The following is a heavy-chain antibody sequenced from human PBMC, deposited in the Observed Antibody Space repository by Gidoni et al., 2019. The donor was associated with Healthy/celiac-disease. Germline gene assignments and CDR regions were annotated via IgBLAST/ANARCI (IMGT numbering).Heavy chain of an antibody. J-gene: IGHJ2*01. V-gene: IGHV3-13*01. CDR3: ARGRYYYDSSGFFLHWYFDL. D-gene: IGHD3-22*01. CDR2: IGTAGDT. CDR1: GFTFSSYD. Sequence: EVQLVESGGGLVQPGGSLRLSCAASGFTFSSYDMHWVRQATGKGLEWVSAIGTAGDTYYPGSVKGRFTISRENAKNSLYLQMNSLRAEDTAVYYCARGRYYYDSSGFFLHWYFDLWGRGTLVTASS.